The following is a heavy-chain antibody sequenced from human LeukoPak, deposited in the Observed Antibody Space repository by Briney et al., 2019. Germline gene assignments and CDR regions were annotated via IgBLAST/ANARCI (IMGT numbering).Heavy chain of an antibody. D-gene: IGHD3-10*01. Sequence: GGSLRLSCAASGFTVIDSYMRWVRQAPGKGLEWVANIKQDGSERDYVDSVKGRFTISRDDAKNSLYLQMNSLRAEDTAVYYCARGITMANWGQGTLVTVSS. CDR3: ARGITMAN. CDR1: GFTVIDSY. V-gene: IGHV3-7*04. J-gene: IGHJ4*02. CDR2: IKQDGSER.